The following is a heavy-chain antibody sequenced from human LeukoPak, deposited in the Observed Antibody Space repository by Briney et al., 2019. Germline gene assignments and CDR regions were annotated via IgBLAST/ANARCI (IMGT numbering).Heavy chain of an antibody. CDR3: AKMTEGRGTKPSLDQ. CDR1: GFTFSSYA. V-gene: IGHV3-23*01. Sequence: GGSLRLSCVASGFTFSSYAMSWVRQAPGKGLEWVSAISSSVGKTYYVDSVKGRFTISRDDSKNTLFLQMSSLRAEDTARYYCAKMTEGRGTKPSLDQWGEGTLVSVSS. J-gene: IGHJ4*02. CDR2: ISSSVGKT. D-gene: IGHD2-21*02.